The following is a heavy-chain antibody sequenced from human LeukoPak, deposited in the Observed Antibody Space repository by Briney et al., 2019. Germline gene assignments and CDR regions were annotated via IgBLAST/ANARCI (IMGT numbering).Heavy chain of an antibody. CDR2: IIPMFDTP. J-gene: IGHJ5*02. Sequence: SSVTVSCLASGDTFTTYAIIWVRHAPAQGLESMGGIIPMFDTPNYAQRLPGRATINADKHTKTAYMEVSDLRAERTAVCYSSRAVIPGYYVACSNWIDRWGQGTLVTVSS. CDR1: GDTFTTYA. D-gene: IGHD3-16*01. V-gene: IGHV1-69*06. CDR3: SRAVIPGYYVACSNWIDR.